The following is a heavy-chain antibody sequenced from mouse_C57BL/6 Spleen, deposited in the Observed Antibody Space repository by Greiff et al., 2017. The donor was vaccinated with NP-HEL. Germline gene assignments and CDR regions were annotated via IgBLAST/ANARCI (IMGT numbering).Heavy chain of an antibody. D-gene: IGHD1-1*01. CDR2: IYPGSGST. J-gene: IGHJ2*01. V-gene: IGHV1-55*01. Sequence: QVQLQQPGAELVKPGASVKMSCKASGYTFTSYWITWVKQRPGQGLEWIGDIYPGSGSTNYNEKFKSKATLTVDTSSSTAYMQLRSLTSEDSAVYYCARWYYYYGSSLYYFDYWGQGTTLTVSS. CDR1: GYTFTSYW. CDR3: ARWYYYYGSSLYYFDY.